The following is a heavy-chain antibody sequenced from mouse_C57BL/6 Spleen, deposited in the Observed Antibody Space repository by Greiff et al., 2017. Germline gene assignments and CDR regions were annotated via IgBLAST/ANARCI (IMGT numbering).Heavy chain of an antibody. Sequence: EVQRVESGEGLVKPGGSLKLSCAASGFTFSSYAMSWVRQTPEKRLEWVAYISSGGDYIYYADTVKGRFTISRDNARNTLYLQMSSLKSEDTAMYYCTRDNPDNSFYAMDYWGQGTSVTVSS. CDR3: TRDNPDNSFYAMDY. V-gene: IGHV5-9-1*02. J-gene: IGHJ4*01. D-gene: IGHD2-12*01. CDR2: ISSGGDYI. CDR1: GFTFSSYA.